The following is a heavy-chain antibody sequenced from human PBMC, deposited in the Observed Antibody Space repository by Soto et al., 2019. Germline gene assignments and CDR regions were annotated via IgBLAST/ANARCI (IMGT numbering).Heavy chain of an antibody. CDR3: AREVQVHTPAFVY. D-gene: IGHD3-10*01. V-gene: IGHV1-69*19. Sequence: QVQLVQSGAEMKKPGSSVKVSCQSSGGTFNTYAMNWVRQAPGQGPEWMGDISPMFGAANYAPKFQGRVTITADESTGTSYMQVSSLTSEDTALYVGAREVQVHTPAFVYWGQGTLVTVSS. CDR1: GGTFNTYA. CDR2: ISPMFGAA. J-gene: IGHJ4*02.